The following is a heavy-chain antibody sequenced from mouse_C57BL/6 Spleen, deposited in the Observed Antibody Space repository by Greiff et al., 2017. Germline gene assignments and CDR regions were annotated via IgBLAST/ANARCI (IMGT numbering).Heavy chain of an antibody. Sequence: QVTLKVSGPGILQPSQTLSLTCSFSGFSLSTFGLGVGWLRQPSGKGLEWLAPIWWDDDKYYNPALKRRITISKDTSKNQVFLKIANVDTADTATYYCARIVLGYESKYFDVWGTGTTVTVSS. D-gene: IGHD3-2*02. J-gene: IGHJ1*03. CDR3: ARIVLGYESKYFDV. CDR2: IWWDDDK. CDR1: GFSLSTFGLG. V-gene: IGHV8-8*01.